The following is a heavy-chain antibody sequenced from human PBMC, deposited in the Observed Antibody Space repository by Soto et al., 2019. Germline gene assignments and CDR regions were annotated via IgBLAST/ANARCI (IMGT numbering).Heavy chain of an antibody. CDR2: ISAYNSNT. J-gene: IGHJ4*02. CDR3: ARDQTPDY. Sequence: ASVKVSCKASGYTFTSYAMHWVRQAPGQGLEWMGWISAYNSNTNYAQKLQGRVTMTTDTSTSTAYMELRSLRSDDTAVYYCARDQTPDYWGQGTLVTVSS. CDR1: GYTFTSYA. V-gene: IGHV1-18*01.